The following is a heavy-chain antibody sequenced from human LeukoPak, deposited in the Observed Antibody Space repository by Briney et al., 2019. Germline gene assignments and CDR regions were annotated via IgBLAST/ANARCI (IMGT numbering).Heavy chain of an antibody. CDR1: GLNFNSRW. V-gene: IGHV3-72*01. J-gene: IGHJ3*02. CDR3: ARGYHSFDM. D-gene: IGHD2-2*01. Sequence: PGGSLRLSCVASGLNFNSRWMDWVRQAPGKELEWVARSRIKADSYITQYAASVKGRFIISRDDSKNSLYLQMDSLKTEDTAIYYCARGYHSFDMWGQGTVVTVSS. CDR2: SRIKADSYIT.